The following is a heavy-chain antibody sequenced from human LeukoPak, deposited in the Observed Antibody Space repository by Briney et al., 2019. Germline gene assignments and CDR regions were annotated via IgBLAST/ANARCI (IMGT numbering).Heavy chain of an antibody. Sequence: ASVKVSCKASGCTFTSYDINWVRQATGQGLEWMGWMNPNSGNTGYAQKFQGRVTMTRNTSISTAYMELSSLRSEDTAVYYCARGSSPRRRYYYYYMDVWGKGTTVTVSS. V-gene: IGHV1-8*01. CDR1: GCTFTSYD. CDR2: MNPNSGNT. CDR3: ARGSSPRRRYYYYYMDV. D-gene: IGHD6-13*01. J-gene: IGHJ6*03.